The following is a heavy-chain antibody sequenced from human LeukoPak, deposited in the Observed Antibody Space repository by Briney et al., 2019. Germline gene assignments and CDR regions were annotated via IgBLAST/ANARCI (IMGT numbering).Heavy chain of an antibody. D-gene: IGHD2-2*01. Sequence: SETLSLTCAVYGGSFSGYYWSWIRQPPGKGLEWIGEINRGGSTNYNPSLKSRVTVSVDTSKNQFSLKVSSVTAADTAVYYCARRGLVATAAGLYYYYYMDVWGEGTTVTVSS. V-gene: IGHV4-34*01. CDR3: ARRGLVATAAGLYYYYYMDV. CDR2: INRGGST. J-gene: IGHJ6*03. CDR1: GGSFSGYY.